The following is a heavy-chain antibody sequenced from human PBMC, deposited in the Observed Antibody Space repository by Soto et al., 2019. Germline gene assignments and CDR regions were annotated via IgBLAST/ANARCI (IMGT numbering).Heavy chain of an antibody. CDR1: GFTFSSYG. J-gene: IGHJ4*02. CDR2: ISYDGSNK. D-gene: IGHD6-19*01. Sequence: GGSLRLSCAASGFTFSSYGMHWVRQAPGKGLEWVAVISYDGSNKYYADSVKGRFTISRDNSKNTLYLQMNSLRAEDTAVYYCAKASSGWYFDYWGQGTLVTVSS. CDR3: AKASSGWYFDY. V-gene: IGHV3-30*18.